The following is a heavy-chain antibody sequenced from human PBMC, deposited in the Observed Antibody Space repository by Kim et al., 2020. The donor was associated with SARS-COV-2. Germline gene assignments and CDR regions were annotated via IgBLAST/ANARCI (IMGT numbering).Heavy chain of an antibody. CDR2: IYYSGST. Sequence: SETLSLTCTVSGGSISSGGYYWSWIRQHPGKGLEWIGYIYYSGSTYYNPSLKSRVTISVDTSKNQFSLKLSSVTAADTAVYYCARIITMVRGRGGYFDYWGQGTLVTVSS. D-gene: IGHD3-10*01. CDR1: GGSISSGGYY. J-gene: IGHJ4*02. CDR3: ARIITMVRGRGGYFDY. V-gene: IGHV4-31*03.